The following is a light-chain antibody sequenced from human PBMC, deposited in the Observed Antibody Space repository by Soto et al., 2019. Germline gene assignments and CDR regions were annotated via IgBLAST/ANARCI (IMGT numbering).Light chain of an antibody. CDR1: QDIGNY. J-gene: IGKJ1*01. CDR2: DAS. CDR3: QQYNTYSWT. Sequence: DIQITQSPSSLSASVGDRVSITCQASQDIGNYLNWYQQKPGKAPKLLIYDASSLQSGVPSRFSGSGSGTEFALTISGLQPDDFATYYCQQYNTYSWTFGPGTKVDIK. V-gene: IGKV1-16*01.